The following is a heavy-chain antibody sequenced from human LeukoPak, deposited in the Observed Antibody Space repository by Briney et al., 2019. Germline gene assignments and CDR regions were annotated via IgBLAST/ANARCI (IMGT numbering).Heavy chain of an antibody. D-gene: IGHD4-17*01. CDR3: ARGGDYGDNWFDP. CDR2: IYYTGSA. V-gene: IGHV4-30-4*01. J-gene: IGHJ5*02. Sequence: SETLSLTCTVSGGSISSDDYYWSWIRQPPGTGLEWIGHIYYTGSAYYNSSLKSRVTISVDTSKNQFSLKLTSVTAADTAVYYCARGGDYGDNWFDPWGQGTLVTVSA. CDR1: GGSISSDDYY.